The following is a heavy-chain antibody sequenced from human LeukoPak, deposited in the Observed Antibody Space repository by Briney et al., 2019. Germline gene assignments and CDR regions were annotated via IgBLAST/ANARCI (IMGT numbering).Heavy chain of an antibody. D-gene: IGHD3-3*01. V-gene: IGHV3-23*01. J-gene: IGHJ4*02. CDR2: ISGSGGST. CDR1: GFTFSIYA. Sequence: GGSLRLSCAASGFTFSIYAMSWVRQAPGKGLEWVSAISGSGGSTYYADSVKGRFTISRDNSKNTLYLQMNSLRAEDTAVYYCAKDLIHDFWSGNFDYWGQGTLVTVSS. CDR3: AKDLIHDFWSGNFDY.